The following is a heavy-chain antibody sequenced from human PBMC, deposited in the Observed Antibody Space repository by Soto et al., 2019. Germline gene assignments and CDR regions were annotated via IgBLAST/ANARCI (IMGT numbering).Heavy chain of an antibody. CDR2: IWYDGSNK. Sequence: PGGSLRLSCAASGSIFGGYGMHWVRQAPDKKLEWVAVIWYDGSNKYYADTVKGRFTISRDNSKNTLYLQMNSLRAEDTAVYYCARDALPFGGVIEGNWYFDLWGRGTLVTVSS. J-gene: IGHJ2*01. V-gene: IGHV3-33*01. D-gene: IGHD3-16*02. CDR3: ARDALPFGGVIEGNWYFDL. CDR1: GSIFGGYG.